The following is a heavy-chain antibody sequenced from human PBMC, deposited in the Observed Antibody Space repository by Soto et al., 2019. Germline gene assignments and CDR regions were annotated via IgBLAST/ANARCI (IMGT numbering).Heavy chain of an antibody. CDR1: GFTFSSYS. CDR3: ARAPYYYDSSGYWAN. CDR2: ISSSSSYI. J-gene: IGHJ4*02. Sequence: GGSLRLSCAASGFTFSSYSMNWVRQAPGKGLEWVSSISSSSSYIYYADSVKGRFTISRDNAKNSLYLQMNSLRAEDTAVYYCARAPYYYDSSGYWANGGKEPLVTVPS. D-gene: IGHD3-22*01. V-gene: IGHV3-21*01.